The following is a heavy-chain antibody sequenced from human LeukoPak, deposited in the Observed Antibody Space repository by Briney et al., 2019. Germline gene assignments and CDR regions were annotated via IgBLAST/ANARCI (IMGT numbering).Heavy chain of an antibody. Sequence: GGSLRLSCAASGFTLSSYAMSWVRQAPGKGLEWVSAISGSGGSTYYADSVKGRFTISRDNSKNTLYLQMNSLRAEDTAVYYCANSGYCSSTSCYLVPKNFDYWGQGTLVTVSS. V-gene: IGHV3-23*01. CDR2: ISGSGGST. J-gene: IGHJ4*02. D-gene: IGHD2-2*01. CDR1: GFTLSSYA. CDR3: ANSGYCSSTSCYLVPKNFDY.